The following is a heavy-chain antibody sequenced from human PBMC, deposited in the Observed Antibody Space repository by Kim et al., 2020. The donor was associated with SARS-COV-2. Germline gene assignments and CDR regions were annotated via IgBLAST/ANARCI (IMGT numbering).Heavy chain of an antibody. CDR3: ARILLSEGRYCEDGSCYFDY. Sequence: GGSLRLSCTASGFTFGDNAMSWVRQAPGKGLEWVGFIRIKASGGTTEYAASVKGRFTISRDDSKSTAYLQMNSLKTEDTALYYCARILLSEGRYCEDGSCYFDYWGQGTLVTVSS. J-gene: IGHJ4*02. CDR2: IRIKASGGTT. D-gene: IGHD3-9*01. CDR1: GFTFGDNA. V-gene: IGHV3-49*04.